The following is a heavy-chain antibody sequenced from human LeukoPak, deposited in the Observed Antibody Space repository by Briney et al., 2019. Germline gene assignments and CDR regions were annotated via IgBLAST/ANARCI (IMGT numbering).Heavy chain of an antibody. CDR3: ARHIRRYCSGGSCRRMDWFDP. Sequence: SETLSLTCAVYGGSFSGYYWSWIRQPPGKGLEWIGEINHSGSTNYNPSLKSRVTISVDTSKNQFSLKLSSVTAADTAVYYCARHIRRYCSGGSCRRMDWFDPWGQGTLVTVSS. CDR1: GGSFSGYY. J-gene: IGHJ5*02. D-gene: IGHD2-15*01. CDR2: INHSGST. V-gene: IGHV4-34*01.